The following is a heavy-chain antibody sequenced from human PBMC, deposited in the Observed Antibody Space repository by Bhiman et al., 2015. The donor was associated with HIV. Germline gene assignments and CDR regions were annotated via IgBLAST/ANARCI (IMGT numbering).Heavy chain of an antibody. V-gene: IGHV3-21*03. Sequence: EVQLVESGGGLVKPGGSLRLSCAASGFTFSSYIMNWVRQAPGKGLEWVSSISSSSSYIYYADSVKGRFTISRDNAKNSLYLQLNSLRAEDTAVYYCARDRYTGFNYYGMDVWGQGTTVTVSS. D-gene: IGHD1-14*01. J-gene: IGHJ6*02. CDR3: ARDRYTGFNYYGMDV. CDR1: GFTFSSYI. CDR2: ISSSSSYI.